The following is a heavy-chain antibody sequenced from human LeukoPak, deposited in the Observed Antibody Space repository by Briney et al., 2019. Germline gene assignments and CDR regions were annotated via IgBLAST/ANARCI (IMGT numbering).Heavy chain of an antibody. D-gene: IGHD3-10*01. CDR3: ARDGRQRITMDTGARDI. V-gene: IGHV4-4*07. CDR2: VYPSGST. CDR1: GGSISGYY. Sequence: PSETLSLTCTVSGGSISGYYWSWIRQSAGKGLEWLGRVYPSGSTNYNPSLKSRVTISMDTSTNQFSLKLTSVTAADTAVYYCARDGRQRITMDTGARDIWGQGTMVTVSS. J-gene: IGHJ3*02.